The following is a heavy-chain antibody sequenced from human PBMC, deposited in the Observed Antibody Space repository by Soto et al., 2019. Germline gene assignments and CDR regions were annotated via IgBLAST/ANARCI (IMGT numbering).Heavy chain of an antibody. V-gene: IGHV3-23*01. D-gene: IGHD3-10*01. J-gene: IGHJ4*02. Sequence: EVQLLESGGGLVQPGGSLRLSCAASGFTFSSYAMSWVRQAPGKGLEWVSAISGSGGSTYYADSVKGRFTVSRDNSKNTLYLQMNSLRAEDTAVYYCAKYGYGSGSYDYWGQGNLVTVSS. CDR1: GFTFSSYA. CDR2: ISGSGGST. CDR3: AKYGYGSGSYDY.